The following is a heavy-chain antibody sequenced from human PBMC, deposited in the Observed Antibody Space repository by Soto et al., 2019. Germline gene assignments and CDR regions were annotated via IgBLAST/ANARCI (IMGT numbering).Heavy chain of an antibody. V-gene: IGHV3-30-3*01. J-gene: IGHJ5*02. CDR2: ISYDGSNK. CDR3: ARGYIVVVVAASYNWFDP. CDR1: GFTFSSYA. D-gene: IGHD2-15*01. Sequence: QVQLVESGGGVVQPGRSLRLSCAASGFTFSSYAMHWVRQAPGKGLEWVAVISYDGSNKYYADSVKGRVTISRDNSKNTLYLQMNSLGAEDTAVYYCARGYIVVVVAASYNWFDPWGQGTLVTVSS.